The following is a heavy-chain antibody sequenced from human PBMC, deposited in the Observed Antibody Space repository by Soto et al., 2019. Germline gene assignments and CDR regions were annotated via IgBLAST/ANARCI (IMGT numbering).Heavy chain of an antibody. CDR3: ARGPRFSVWFDP. Sequence: QVHLQESGPGLVKPSETLSLTCSVSGGTISGYYWTWIRPPAGKGLEWIGRIYSSGNTKYNPSLQSRVTMSLDTSNNQCPLRLTSVTTADTAVYYCARGPRFSVWFDPWGQGTLVTVSS. CDR1: GGTISGYY. CDR2: IYSSGNT. J-gene: IGHJ5*02. V-gene: IGHV4-4*07. D-gene: IGHD3-3*01.